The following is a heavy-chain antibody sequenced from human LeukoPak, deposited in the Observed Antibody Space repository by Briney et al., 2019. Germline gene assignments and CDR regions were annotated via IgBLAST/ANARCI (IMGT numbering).Heavy chain of an antibody. Sequence: SETLSLTCTVSGGSISSYYWSWIRQPPGKGLEWIGYIYYSGSTNYNPSLKSRVTISVDTSMNQFSLKLSSVTAADTAVYYCARLADYYYYYMDVWGKGTTVTVSS. J-gene: IGHJ6*03. V-gene: IGHV4-59*01. CDR1: GGSISSYY. CDR2: IYYSGST. CDR3: ARLADYYYYYMDV.